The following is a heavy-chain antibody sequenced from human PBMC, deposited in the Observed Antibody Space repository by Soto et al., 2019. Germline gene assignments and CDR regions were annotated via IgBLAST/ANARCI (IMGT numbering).Heavy chain of an antibody. V-gene: IGHV3-30*18. CDR1: GFTVNNYG. CDR3: ANDSGLYVNYYGMDV. Sequence: QGQLEESGGGVVQPGRSLTLSCAASGFTVNNYGMHWVRQAPGKGLEWVAIISYDGSFKYYPDSVKGRFTISRDNTGRTLSLQLTSLRAADTGGYYFANDSGLYVNYYGMDVWGQGTAVTVSS. D-gene: IGHD6-19*01. J-gene: IGHJ6*02. CDR2: ISYDGSFK.